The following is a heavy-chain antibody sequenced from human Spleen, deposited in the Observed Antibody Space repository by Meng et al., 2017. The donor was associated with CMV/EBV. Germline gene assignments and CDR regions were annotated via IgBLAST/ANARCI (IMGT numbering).Heavy chain of an antibody. CDR3: ARGGSSRFGELSFPFDP. J-gene: IGHJ5*02. CDR1: GGSLSSGDYY. V-gene: IGHV4-30-4*08. CDR2: IYYSGRT. Sequence: LRLSCTVSGGSLSSGDYYWSWIRQPPGKGLEWIGYIYYSGRTNYNPSLKSRVTISVDTSKNQLSLKLSSVTAADTAVYYCARGGSSRFGELSFPFDPWGQGTLVTVSS. D-gene: IGHD3-10*01.